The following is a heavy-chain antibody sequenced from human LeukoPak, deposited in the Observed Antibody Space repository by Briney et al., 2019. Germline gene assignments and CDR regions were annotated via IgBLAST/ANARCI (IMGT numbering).Heavy chain of an antibody. J-gene: IGHJ5*02. CDR2: IYYSGST. V-gene: IGHV4-39*07. CDR3: ARDQVAYDSSGYYGWFDP. Sequence: PSETLSLTCTVSGGSISISSYYCGWIRQPPGKGLEWIGCIYYSGSTYYNPSLKSRVTISVDTSKNQFSLKLSSVTAADTAVYYCARDQVAYDSSGYYGWFDPWGQGTLVTVSS. CDR1: GGSISISSYY. D-gene: IGHD3-22*01.